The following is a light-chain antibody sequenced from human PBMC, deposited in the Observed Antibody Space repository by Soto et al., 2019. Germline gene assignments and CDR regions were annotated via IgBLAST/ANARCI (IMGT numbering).Light chain of an antibody. Sequence: QSALTQPASVSGSPGLSITISCTGTSSDVGGYNYVSWYQQHPGKAPKLMSYEVSNRPSGVSNRFSGSKSGNTASLTISGLQAEDEAYYYCSSYTSSSTYVFGTGTKLTVL. CDR2: EVS. J-gene: IGLJ1*01. CDR3: SSYTSSSTYV. CDR1: SSDVGGYNY. V-gene: IGLV2-14*01.